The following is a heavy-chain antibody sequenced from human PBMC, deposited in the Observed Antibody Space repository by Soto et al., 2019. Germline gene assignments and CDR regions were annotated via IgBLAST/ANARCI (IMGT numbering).Heavy chain of an antibody. D-gene: IGHD4-17*01. CDR1: GFTFSTYA. J-gene: IGHJ4*02. V-gene: IGHV3-23*01. Sequence: EVQLLDSGGGLVQPGGSLRLSCAASGFTFSTYAMSWVRQAPGKGLEWVSTITGSGSSTYYADSVKGRFTISTDNSKNTLSLQRTSLRAEDTAVYYCAKDLSGDYGGVDYWGQGTLVTVSS. CDR2: ITGSGSST. CDR3: AKDLSGDYGGVDY.